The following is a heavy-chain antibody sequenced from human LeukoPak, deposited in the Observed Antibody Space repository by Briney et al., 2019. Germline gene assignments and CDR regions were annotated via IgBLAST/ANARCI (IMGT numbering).Heavy chain of an antibody. Sequence: SGTLSLTCGVSGGSISNTNWWTWFRQPPGKGLEWIGEVNLQGGTNYNPSLKSRVAISVDKSEKNISLKLTSVTAADTAVYYCAREGGPYRPLDYSGQGTLVTVAS. V-gene: IGHV4-4*02. CDR2: VNLQGGT. J-gene: IGHJ4*02. CDR1: GGSISNTNW. CDR3: AREGGPYRPLDY.